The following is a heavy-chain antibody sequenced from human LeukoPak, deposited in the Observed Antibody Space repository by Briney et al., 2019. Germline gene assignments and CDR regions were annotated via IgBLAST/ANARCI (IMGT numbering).Heavy chain of an antibody. CDR2: IRYDGSNK. Sequence: PGGSPRLSCAASGFTFSSYGMHWVRQAPGKGLEWVAFIRYDGSNKYYADSVKGRFTISRDNSKNTLYLQMNSLRAEDTAVYYCAKPPPDSSTWLFDYWGQGTLVTVSS. V-gene: IGHV3-30*02. CDR1: GFTFSSYG. CDR3: AKPPPDSSTWLFDY. D-gene: IGHD6-13*01. J-gene: IGHJ4*02.